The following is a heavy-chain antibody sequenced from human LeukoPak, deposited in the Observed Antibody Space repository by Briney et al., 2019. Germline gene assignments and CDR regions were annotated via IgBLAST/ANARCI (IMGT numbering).Heavy chain of an antibody. CDR2: INPNTGGT. J-gene: IGHJ4*02. V-gene: IGHV1-2*02. CDR3: ARALQSLVPYYFDY. D-gene: IGHD6-19*01. Sequence: ASVKVSCKASGYTFTSYYLHWVRQAPGQGLEWMGWINPNTGGTDYAQNFQGRVALTRDTSISTAYMDLSSLTSDDTAVYYCARALQSLVPYYFDYWGQGTLVTVSS. CDR1: GYTFTSYY.